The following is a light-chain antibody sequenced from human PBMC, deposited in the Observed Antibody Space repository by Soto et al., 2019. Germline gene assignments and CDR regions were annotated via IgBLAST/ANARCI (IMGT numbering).Light chain of an antibody. CDR3: QQYNSYRT. CDR2: KAS. V-gene: IGKV1-5*03. J-gene: IGKJ1*01. Sequence: DTQMTQSPSTLSASVGDRVTITCRASQSIGSWLAWYQQKPGKAPKLLIYKASSLESGVPSRFSGSGSGTEFTLTISSLQPDDFATYYCQQYNSYRTFGQGTKVDIK. CDR1: QSIGSW.